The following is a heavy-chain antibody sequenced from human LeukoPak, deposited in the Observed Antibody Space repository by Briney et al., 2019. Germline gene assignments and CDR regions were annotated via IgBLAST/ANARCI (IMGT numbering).Heavy chain of an antibody. CDR1: GGSISSGGYS. J-gene: IGHJ5*02. Sequence: SQTLSLTCAVSGGSISSGGYSWSWIRQPPGKGLEWIGYIYHSGSTYYNPSLKSRVTISVDRSKNQFSLKLSSVTAADTAVYYCARGRDGDPRGNWFDPWGQGTLVTVSS. V-gene: IGHV4-30-2*01. CDR2: IYHSGST. CDR3: ARGRDGDPRGNWFDP. D-gene: IGHD4-17*01.